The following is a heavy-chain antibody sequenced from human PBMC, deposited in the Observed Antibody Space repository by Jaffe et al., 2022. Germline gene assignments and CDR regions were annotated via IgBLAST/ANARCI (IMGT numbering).Heavy chain of an antibody. CDR3: ARHAGDLYFDY. Sequence: QLQLQESGPGLVKPSETLSLTCTVSGGSISSSSYYWGWIRQPPGKGLEWIGSIYYSGSTYYNPSLKSRVTISVDTSKNQFSLKLSSVTAADTAVYYCARHAGDLYFDYWGQGTLVTVSS. CDR2: IYYSGST. J-gene: IGHJ4*02. CDR1: GGSISSSSYY. V-gene: IGHV4-39*01. D-gene: IGHD3-16*01.